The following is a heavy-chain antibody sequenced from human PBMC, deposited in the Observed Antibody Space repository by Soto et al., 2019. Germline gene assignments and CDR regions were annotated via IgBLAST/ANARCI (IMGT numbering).Heavy chain of an antibody. D-gene: IGHD5-18*01. Sequence: GGSLRLSCAASGFTFSSYAMHWVRQAPGKGLEWVAVISYDGSNKYYADSVKGRFTISRDNSKNTLYLQMNSLRAEDTAVYYCAESEDGDASGYSYGQRPGYWGQGTLVTVSS. V-gene: IGHV3-30-3*01. CDR3: AESEDGDASGYSYGQRPGY. CDR1: GFTFSSYA. J-gene: IGHJ4*02. CDR2: ISYDGSNK.